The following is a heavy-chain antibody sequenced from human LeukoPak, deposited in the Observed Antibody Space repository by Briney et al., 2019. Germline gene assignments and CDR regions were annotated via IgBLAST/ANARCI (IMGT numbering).Heavy chain of an antibody. Sequence: LAGGSLRLSCAASGFTFSSYAMSWVRQAPGKGLEWVSAISGSGGSTYYADSVKGRFTISRDNSKNTLYLQMNSLRAEDTAVYYCAKALSGSYRTHYYYYGMDVWGQGTTVTASS. CDR1: GFTFSSYA. CDR3: AKALSGSYRTHYYYYGMDV. V-gene: IGHV3-23*01. CDR2: ISGSGGST. D-gene: IGHD1-26*01. J-gene: IGHJ6*02.